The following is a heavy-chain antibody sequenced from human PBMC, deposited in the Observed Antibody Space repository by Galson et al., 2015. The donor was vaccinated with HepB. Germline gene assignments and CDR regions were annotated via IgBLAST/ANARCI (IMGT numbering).Heavy chain of an antibody. Sequence: SVKVSCKASGYTFTTYNINWVRQAPGQGLEWMGWISAHNGDTNYAHKLQGRVTMTTDTSTRTAYMELRSLRSDDTAVYYCTRSYDFWSGFAPGERPEQRFDSWGQGTLVTVSP. V-gene: IGHV1-18*04. CDR3: TRSYDFWSGFAPGERPEQRFDS. J-gene: IGHJ5*01. CDR2: ISAHNGDT. D-gene: IGHD3-3*01. CDR1: GYTFTTYN.